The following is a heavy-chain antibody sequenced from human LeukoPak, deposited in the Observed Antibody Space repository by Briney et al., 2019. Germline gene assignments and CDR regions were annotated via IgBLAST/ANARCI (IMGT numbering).Heavy chain of an antibody. J-gene: IGHJ5*02. Sequence: ASVKVSCKASGYTFTSYGISWVRQAPGQGLEWMGWISAYNGNTNYAQKLQGRVTMTRDTSTSTVYMELSSLRSEDTAVYYCARDGAYGSGNNWFDPWGQGTLVTVSS. CDR1: GYTFTSYG. V-gene: IGHV1-18*01. CDR2: ISAYNGNT. D-gene: IGHD3-10*01. CDR3: ARDGAYGSGNNWFDP.